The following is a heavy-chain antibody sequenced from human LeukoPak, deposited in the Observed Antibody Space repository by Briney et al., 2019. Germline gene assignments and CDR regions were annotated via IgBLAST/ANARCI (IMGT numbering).Heavy chain of an antibody. Sequence: LEWVSSISSSSSYIYYADSVKGRFTISRDNAKNSLYLQMNSLRAEDTAVYYCASRVSGDYWGQGTLVTVSS. D-gene: IGHD3-10*01. CDR3: ASRVSGDY. CDR2: ISSSSSYI. J-gene: IGHJ4*02. V-gene: IGHV3-21*01.